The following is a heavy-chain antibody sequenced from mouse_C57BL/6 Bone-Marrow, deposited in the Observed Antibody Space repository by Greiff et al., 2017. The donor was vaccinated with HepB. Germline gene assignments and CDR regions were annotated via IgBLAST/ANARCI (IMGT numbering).Heavy chain of an antibody. CDR3: ARDMDYGNSWFAY. CDR2: ISDGGSYT. Sequence: EVQWVESGGGLVKPGGSLKLSCAASGFTFSSYAMSWVRQTPEKRLEWVATISDGGSYTYYPDNVKGRFTISRDNAKNNLYLQMSHLKSEDTAMYYCARDMDYGNSWFAYWGQGTLVTVSA. CDR1: GFTFSSYA. V-gene: IGHV5-4*01. J-gene: IGHJ3*01. D-gene: IGHD2-1*01.